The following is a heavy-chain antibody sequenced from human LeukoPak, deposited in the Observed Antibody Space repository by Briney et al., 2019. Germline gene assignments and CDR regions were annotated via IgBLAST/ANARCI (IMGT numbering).Heavy chain of an antibody. CDR1: GFTFSSYA. J-gene: IGHJ1*01. CDR3: AKDYSSGWYYFQH. Sequence: GGSLILSCAASGFTFSSYAMSWVRQAPGKGLEWVSAISGSGGSTYYADSVKGRFTISRDNSKNTLYLQMNSLRAEDTAVYYCAKDYSSGWYYFQHWGQGTLVTVSS. CDR2: ISGSGGST. V-gene: IGHV3-23*01. D-gene: IGHD6-19*01.